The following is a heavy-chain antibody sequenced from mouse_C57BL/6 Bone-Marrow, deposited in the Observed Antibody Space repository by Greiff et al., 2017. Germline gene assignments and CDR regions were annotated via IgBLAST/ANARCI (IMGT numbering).Heavy chain of an antibody. CDR1: GYTFTSYG. Sequence: QVQLQQSGAELARPGASVKLSCKASGYTFTSYGISWVKQRTGQGLEWIGEIYPRSGNTYYNEKFKGKATLTADKSSSTAYMEIRSLTSEDSAVYFCAKRGLFITTVVATYYYAMDYWGQGTSVTVSS. D-gene: IGHD1-1*01. CDR3: AKRGLFITTVVATYYYAMDY. V-gene: IGHV1-81*01. J-gene: IGHJ4*01. CDR2: IYPRSGNT.